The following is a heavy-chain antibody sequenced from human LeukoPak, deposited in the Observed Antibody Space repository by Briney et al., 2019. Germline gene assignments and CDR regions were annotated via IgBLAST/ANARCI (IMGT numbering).Heavy chain of an antibody. V-gene: IGHV3-30*02. CDR3: AKGRDSGGYQPFDY. D-gene: IGHD1-26*01. CDR1: GFTFSSYG. Sequence: GGSLRLSCAASGFTFSSYGLHWVRQAPGKGLEWVAFIRYDGSNKYYADSVKGRFTISRDNSKNTLYLQMNSLRAEDTAVYYCAKGRDSGGYQPFDYWGQGTLVTVSS. J-gene: IGHJ4*02. CDR2: IRYDGSNK.